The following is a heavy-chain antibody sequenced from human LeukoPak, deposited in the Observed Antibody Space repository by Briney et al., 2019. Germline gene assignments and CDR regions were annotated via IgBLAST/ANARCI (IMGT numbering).Heavy chain of an antibody. V-gene: IGHV3-23*01. D-gene: IGHD1-26*01. CDR2: ISASGVMT. CDR3: AKDRSIGTYYTFDH. CDR1: GFTFTNYA. Sequence: PGGSLRLSCAASGFTFTNYAMTWVCQAPGKGLEWVSSISASGVMTYYADSVKGRFTVSRDNSKNSLYLQMSSLTAADTAVYYCAKDRSIGTYYTFDHWGQGTLVTVSS. J-gene: IGHJ4*02.